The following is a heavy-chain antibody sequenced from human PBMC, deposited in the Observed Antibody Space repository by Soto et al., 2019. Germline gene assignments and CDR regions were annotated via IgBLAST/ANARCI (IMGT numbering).Heavy chain of an antibody. CDR1: GFTFSSYG. V-gene: IGHV3-30*18. J-gene: IGHJ4*02. Sequence: GGSLRLSCAASGFTFSSYGMHWVRQAPGEGLEWVAVISYDGSNKYYADSVKGRFTISRDNSKNTLYLQMNSLRAEDTAVYYCAKDTGVAARPPGWGQGTLVT. D-gene: IGHD6-6*01. CDR2: ISYDGSNK. CDR3: AKDTGVAARPPG.